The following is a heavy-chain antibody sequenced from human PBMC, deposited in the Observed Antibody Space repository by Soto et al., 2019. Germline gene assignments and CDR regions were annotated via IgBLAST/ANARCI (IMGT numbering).Heavy chain of an antibody. D-gene: IGHD2-15*01. CDR2: ISYDGSNK. J-gene: IGHJ6*02. CDR3: PNDMEYCSGGSSYSGMHX. V-gene: IGHV3-30*18. Sequence: PGGSLRLSCAASGFTFSSYGMHWVRQAPGKGLEWVAVISYDGSNKYYADSVKGRFTISRDNYKNTMYLQMNSLTAEDTAVYYCPNDMEYCSGGSSYSGMHXWGQGTTVTVS. CDR1: GFTFSSYG.